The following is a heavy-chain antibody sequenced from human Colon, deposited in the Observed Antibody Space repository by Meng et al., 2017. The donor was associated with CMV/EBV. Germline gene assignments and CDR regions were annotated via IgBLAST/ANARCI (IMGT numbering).Heavy chain of an antibody. CDR3: TSLDSGYVGLDV. D-gene: IGHD5-12*01. CDR2: ISTSGSTI. J-gene: IGHJ6*02. Sequence: GGSLRLSCVASGFTFSSYEMSWVRQAPGKGLEWVSSISTSGSTIYYADSAKGRFTISRDDSKNTAYLQMNSLKTEDTAVYYCTSLDSGYVGLDVWGQGTTVTVSS. CDR1: GFTFSSYE. V-gene: IGHV3-48*03.